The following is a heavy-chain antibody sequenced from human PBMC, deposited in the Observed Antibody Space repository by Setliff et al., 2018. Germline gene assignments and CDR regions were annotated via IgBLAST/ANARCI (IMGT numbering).Heavy chain of an antibody. CDR2: MNPNSGNT. V-gene: IGHV1-8*03. D-gene: IGHD2-21*02. CDR3: ARGDRGDCVWYYYGMDV. J-gene: IGHJ6*02. Sequence: ASVKVSCKASGYTFTSYDINWVRQATGQGLEWMGWMNPNSGNTGYAQKFQGRVTITRNTSISTAYMELSSLRSEDTAVYYCARGDRGDCVWYYYGMDVWGQGTTVTVSS. CDR1: GYTFTSYD.